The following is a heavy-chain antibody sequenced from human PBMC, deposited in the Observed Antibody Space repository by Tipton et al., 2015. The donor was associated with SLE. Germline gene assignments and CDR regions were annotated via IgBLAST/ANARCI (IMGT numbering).Heavy chain of an antibody. D-gene: IGHD4-17*01. CDR1: GGSISNNY. CDR3: ARDRDGDSGDAFDI. J-gene: IGHJ3*02. Sequence: TLSLTCSVSGGSISNNYWSWIRQPPGKGLEWIGYTYDSGSTDYNPSLRSRVTISVDTSKNHFSLELSSVTAADTAVYYCARDRDGDSGDAFDIWGQGTMVTVSS. V-gene: IGHV4-59*01. CDR2: TYDSGST.